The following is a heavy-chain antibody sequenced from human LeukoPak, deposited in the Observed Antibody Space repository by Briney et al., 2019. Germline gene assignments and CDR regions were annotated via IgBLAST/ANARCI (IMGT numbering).Heavy chain of an antibody. CDR3: TTIRGFCSGRSCLGY. V-gene: IGHV3-15*01. J-gene: IGHJ4*02. Sequence: GGSLRLSCAASGFTFSSYSMNWVRQAPGKGLEWVGRIKSKIDGGTTDYGAPVKGRFTISRDDSKNTLYLQMNSLKSEDTAVYYCTTIRGFCSGRSCLGYWGQGTLVTVSS. CDR1: GFTFSSYS. D-gene: IGHD2-15*01. CDR2: IKSKIDGGTT.